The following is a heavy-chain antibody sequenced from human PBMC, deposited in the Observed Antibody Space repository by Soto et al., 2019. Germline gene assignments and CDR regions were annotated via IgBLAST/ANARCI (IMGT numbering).Heavy chain of an antibody. D-gene: IGHD5-12*01. CDR1: GGSISSSNW. CDR3: ARRSDIMSTIRNLDFDY. CDR2: IYHSGRT. V-gene: IGHV4-4*02. J-gene: IGHJ4*02. Sequence: QVQLQESGPGLVKPSGTLSLTCAVSGGSISSSNWWSWVRQPPGKGLEWIGEIYHSGRTNYNPALKSRVTISLDKSNNQFSLKVISVTAADTAVYYCARRSDIMSTIRNLDFDYWGQGTLVTVSS.